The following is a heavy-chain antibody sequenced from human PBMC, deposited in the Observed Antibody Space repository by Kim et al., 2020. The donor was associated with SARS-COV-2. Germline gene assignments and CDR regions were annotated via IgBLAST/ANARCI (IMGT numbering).Heavy chain of an antibody. Sequence: AVSVKSRIAINPDPSKNQFSLQLNSVTPEDTAVYYCARGDYGGNSGYFQHWGQGTLVTVSS. CDR3: ARGDYGGNSGYFQH. J-gene: IGHJ1*01. V-gene: IGHV6-1*01. D-gene: IGHD4-17*01.